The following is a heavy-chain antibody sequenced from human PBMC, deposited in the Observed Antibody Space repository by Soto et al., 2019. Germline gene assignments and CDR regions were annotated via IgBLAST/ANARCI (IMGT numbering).Heavy chain of an antibody. J-gene: IGHJ2*01. CDR1: GFIFSNYA. CDR2: ISGRGGST. V-gene: IGHV3-23*01. Sequence: EEQLLEAGGGVVQRGGSLRLSCAASGFIFSNYAMTWVRQAPGKGLEWVSRISGRGGSTYYADSVKGRLTMSRDNSKNTLYLQMNSLSAEDTAIYYWARRAGGAVVWYYDLWGRGTLVTVLS. D-gene: IGHD2-21*01. CDR3: ARRAGGAVVWYYDL.